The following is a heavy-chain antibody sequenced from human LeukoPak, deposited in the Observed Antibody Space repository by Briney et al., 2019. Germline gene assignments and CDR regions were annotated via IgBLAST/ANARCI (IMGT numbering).Heavy chain of an antibody. D-gene: IGHD6-6*01. Sequence: SETLSLTCTVSGYSISSGYYWGWIRQPPGKGLEWIGSIYHSGSTYYNPSLKSRVTISVDTSKNQFSLKLSSVTAADTAVYYCATSIAARSYFDYWGQGTLVTVSS. CDR1: GYSISSGYY. V-gene: IGHV4-38-2*02. J-gene: IGHJ4*02. CDR2: IYHSGST. CDR3: ATSIAARSYFDY.